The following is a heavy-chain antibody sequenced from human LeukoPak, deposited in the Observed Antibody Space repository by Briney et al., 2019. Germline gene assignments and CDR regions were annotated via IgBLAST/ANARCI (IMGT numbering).Heavy chain of an antibody. CDR3: ARQRRDGYNRYFDY. CDR2: ISSSSSYI. D-gene: IGHD5-24*01. Sequence: GGSLRLSCAASGFTFSSYWMSWVRQAPGKGLEWVSSISSSSSYIYYADSVKGRFTISRDNAKNSLYLQMNSLRAEDAAVYYCARQRRDGYNRYFDYWGQGTLVTVSS. CDR1: GFTFSSYW. V-gene: IGHV3-21*01. J-gene: IGHJ4*02.